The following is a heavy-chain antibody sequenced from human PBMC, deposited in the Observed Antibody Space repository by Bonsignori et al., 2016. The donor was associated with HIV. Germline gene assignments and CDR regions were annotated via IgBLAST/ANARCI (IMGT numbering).Heavy chain of an antibody. V-gene: IGHV1-2*02. CDR2: INPNSGGT. J-gene: IGHJ4*02. CDR3: ARVNSGSYPTPSSLDY. Sequence: WVRQAPGQGLEWMGWINPNSGGTNYAQKFQGRVTMTRDTSISTAYMELSRLRSDDTAVYYCARVNSGSYPTPSSLDYWGQGTLVTVSS. D-gene: IGHD1-26*01.